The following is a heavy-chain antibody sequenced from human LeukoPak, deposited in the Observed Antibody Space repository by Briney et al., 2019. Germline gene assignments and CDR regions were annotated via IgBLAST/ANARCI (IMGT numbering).Heavy chain of an antibody. V-gene: IGHV3-30-3*01. CDR2: ISYDGSNK. Sequence: GGSLRLSCAASGFTFSSYAMHWVRQAPGKGLEWVAVISYDGSNKYYADSVKGRFTISRDNSKSTLYLQMNSLRAEDTAVYYCAREPYGDYATDYWGQGTLVTVSS. J-gene: IGHJ4*02. CDR1: GFTFSSYA. D-gene: IGHD4-17*01. CDR3: AREPYGDYATDY.